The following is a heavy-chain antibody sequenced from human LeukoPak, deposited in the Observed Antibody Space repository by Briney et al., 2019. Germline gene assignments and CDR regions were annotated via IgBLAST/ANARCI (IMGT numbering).Heavy chain of an antibody. CDR1: GYTLTQLS. CDR3: ATNRPMIVVVNDAFDI. V-gene: IGHV1-24*01. J-gene: IGHJ3*02. D-gene: IGHD3-22*01. Sequence: GASVRVSCTVSGYTLTQLSMHWGREAPGKGVEWRGGFDPEDGETIYAQKFQGRVTMTEDTSTDTAYVELSSLRSEDTAVYYCATNRPMIVVVNDAFDIWGQGTMVTVSS. CDR2: FDPEDGET.